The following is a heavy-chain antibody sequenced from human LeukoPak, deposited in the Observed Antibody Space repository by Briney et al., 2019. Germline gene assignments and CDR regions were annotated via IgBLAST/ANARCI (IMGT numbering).Heavy chain of an antibody. Sequence: GESLKISCQGSGYDFAAYWIGWVRQMPGKGLEWVGIFSPDDSDTRYSPSFQGQVTISVDKSTSTAYLHWNKLTAADTAIYYCARRSGIYYAPCFDHWGQGTLVTVSS. D-gene: IGHD3-10*01. CDR1: GYDFAAYW. CDR3: ARRSGIYYAPCFDH. J-gene: IGHJ4*02. V-gene: IGHV5-51*01. CDR2: FSPDDSDT.